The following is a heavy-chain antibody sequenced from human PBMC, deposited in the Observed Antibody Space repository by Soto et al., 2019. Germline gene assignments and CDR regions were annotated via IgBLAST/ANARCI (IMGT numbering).Heavy chain of an antibody. J-gene: IGHJ4*02. D-gene: IGHD6-6*01. Sequence: QVQLQESGPGLVKPSETLSLTCTVSGGSISSYYWSWIRQPPGKGLEWIGYIYYSGSTNYNPSLKTRVTISVDTSKNQFSLKLSSVTAADTAVYYCARGSASIFLDYWGQGTLVTVSS. CDR3: ARGSASIFLDY. CDR2: IYYSGST. CDR1: GGSISSYY. V-gene: IGHV4-59*01.